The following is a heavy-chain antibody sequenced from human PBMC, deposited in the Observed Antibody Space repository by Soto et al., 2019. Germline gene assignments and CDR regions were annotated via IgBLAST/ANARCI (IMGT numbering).Heavy chain of an antibody. CDR3: ARGGTYYYESSGSHYDIDY. Sequence: QVQLVQSGAEVRKPGSSVKVSCKTSGGTFSNYAISWVRQAPGQGLEWMGGIIPIFGTAYYAQKFQGRVTINADGSTSTAYMEVSSLRSEDTAVYYCARGGTYYYESSGSHYDIDYWGQGTLVTVSS. V-gene: IGHV1-69*01. D-gene: IGHD3-22*01. CDR2: IIPIFGTA. J-gene: IGHJ4*02. CDR1: GGTFSNYA.